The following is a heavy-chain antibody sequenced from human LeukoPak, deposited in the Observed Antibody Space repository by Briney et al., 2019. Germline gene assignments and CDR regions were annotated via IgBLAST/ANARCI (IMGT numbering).Heavy chain of an antibody. D-gene: IGHD3-10*01. CDR1: GFTFSSYG. Sequence: GGSLRLSCAASGFTFSSYGMQWVRQAPGRGLEWVAFIHYDGSNKYYANSVKGRFTISRDNSKNTLYLHMNSLRAEDTAVYYCAKDPIRGVRPYYFSSWGQGTLVTVSS. CDR2: IHYDGSNK. J-gene: IGHJ4*02. V-gene: IGHV3-30*02. CDR3: AKDPIRGVRPYYFSS.